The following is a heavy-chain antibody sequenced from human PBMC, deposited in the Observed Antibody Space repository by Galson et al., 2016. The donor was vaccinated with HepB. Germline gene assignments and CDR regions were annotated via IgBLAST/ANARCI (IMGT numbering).Heavy chain of an antibody. D-gene: IGHD3-22*01. Sequence: ETLSLTCAVSGASTNSDNWWNWVRQSPGRGLEWIGEVFHNGSTNYNPSLRSRVTILLDKSKNQFSLKVRSVTAADTAIYSCAKKGYYERSCFWYFDAWGRGTLVTVSS. CDR2: VFHNGST. CDR1: GASTNSDNW. CDR3: AKKGYYERSCFWYFDA. J-gene: IGHJ2*01. V-gene: IGHV4-4*01.